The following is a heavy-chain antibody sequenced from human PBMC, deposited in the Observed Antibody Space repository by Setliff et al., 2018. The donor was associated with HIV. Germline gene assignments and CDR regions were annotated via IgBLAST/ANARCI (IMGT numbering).Heavy chain of an antibody. Sequence: GASVKVSCKASGYTFTSYYMHWVRQAPGQGLEWMGGIIPIFGTANYAQKFQGRVTITTDESTSTTYLELSSLRSEDTAVYYCAREDYYDSYWGQGTLVTVSS. V-gene: IGHV1-69*05. CDR1: GYTFTSYY. D-gene: IGHD3-22*01. CDR3: AREDYYDSY. J-gene: IGHJ4*02. CDR2: IIPIFGTA.